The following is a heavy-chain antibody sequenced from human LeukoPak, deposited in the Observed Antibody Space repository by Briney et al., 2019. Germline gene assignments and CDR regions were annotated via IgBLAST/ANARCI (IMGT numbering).Heavy chain of an antibody. CDR2: ISGSGGTT. CDR3: AKSDGSGSYDDN. CDR1: GFTFSTYA. Sequence: GGSLRLSCAASGFTFSTYAMSWVRRAPGKGLDWVSTISGSGGTTYYADSDADSVKGRFTISRDNSKNTLYLHMNSLRAEDMAVYYCAKSDGSGSYDDNWGQGTLVTVSS. V-gene: IGHV3-23*01. J-gene: IGHJ4*02. D-gene: IGHD3-10*01.